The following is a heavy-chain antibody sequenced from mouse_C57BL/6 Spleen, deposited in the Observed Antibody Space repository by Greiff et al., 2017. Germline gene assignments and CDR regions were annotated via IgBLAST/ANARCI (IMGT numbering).Heavy chain of an antibody. V-gene: IGHV1-69*01. CDR3: ARWHEGDAMDY. CDR2: IDPSDSYT. Sequence: QVQLQQPGAELVMPGASVKLSCKASGYTFTSYWMHWVKQRPGQGLEWIGEIDPSDSYTNYNQKFKGKSTLTVDKYSSTAYMQLSSLTSEDSAVYYCARWHEGDAMDYWGQGTSVTVSS. D-gene: IGHD3-1*01. J-gene: IGHJ4*01. CDR1: GYTFTSYW.